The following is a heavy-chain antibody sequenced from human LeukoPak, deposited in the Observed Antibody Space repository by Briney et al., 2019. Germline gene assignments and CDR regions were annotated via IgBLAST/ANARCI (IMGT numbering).Heavy chain of an antibody. CDR2: IYNTGST. D-gene: IGHD3-3*01. V-gene: IGHV3-53*01. J-gene: IGHJ3*02. CDR3: ARPRSFSEWYDAFDI. Sequence: GGSLRLSCAASGFTVSTNCMIWVRQPPGKGLEWVSVIYNTGSTYNADSVKGRFTISRDNSKNTLFLQMNSLRFEDTAVYYCARPRSFSEWYDAFDIWGQGTMVTVSS. CDR1: GFTVSTNC.